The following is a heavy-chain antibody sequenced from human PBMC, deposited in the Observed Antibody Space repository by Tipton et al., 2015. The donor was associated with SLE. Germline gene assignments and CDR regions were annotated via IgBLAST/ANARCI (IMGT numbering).Heavy chain of an antibody. CDR2: ISWDGGST. CDR3: AKDIGTEYYYGMDV. Sequence: GSLRLSCAASGFTFDDYTMHWVRQAPGKGLEWVSLISWDGGSTYYADSVKGRFTISRDNSKNSLYLQMNSLRTEDTALYYCAKDIGTEYYYGMDVWGQGTTVTVSS. CDR1: GFTFDDYT. J-gene: IGHJ6*02. V-gene: IGHV3-43*01.